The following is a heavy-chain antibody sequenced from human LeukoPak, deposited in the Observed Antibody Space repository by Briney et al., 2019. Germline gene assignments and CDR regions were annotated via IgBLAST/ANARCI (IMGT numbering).Heavy chain of an antibody. V-gene: IGHV4-59*04. Sequence: SETLSLTCTVSGGSISSYYWSWIRQPPGKGLEWIGYIYYSGGAYYNPSLKSRLTMSVDTSKNQFSLKLSSVIVEDTAVYYCARGGGQYNILTGYPYYFDYWGQGTLVTVSS. CDR1: GGSISSYY. CDR3: ARGGGQYNILTGYPYYFDY. J-gene: IGHJ4*02. D-gene: IGHD3-9*01. CDR2: IYYSGGA.